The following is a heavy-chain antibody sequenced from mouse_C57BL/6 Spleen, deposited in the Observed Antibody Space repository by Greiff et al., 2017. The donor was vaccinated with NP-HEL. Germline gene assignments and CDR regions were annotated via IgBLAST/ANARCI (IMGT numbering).Heavy chain of an antibody. J-gene: IGHJ2*01. Sequence: QVQLKESGAELVRPGASVTLSCKASGYTFTDYEMHWVKQTPVHGLEWIGAIDPETGGTAYNQKFKSKATLTVDKPSSTAYMQLSSLTSEDSAVYYCARRGAEGFDYWGQGTTLTVSS. CDR2: IDPETGGT. CDR3: ARRGAEGFDY. CDR1: GYTFTDYE. V-gene: IGHV1-15*01.